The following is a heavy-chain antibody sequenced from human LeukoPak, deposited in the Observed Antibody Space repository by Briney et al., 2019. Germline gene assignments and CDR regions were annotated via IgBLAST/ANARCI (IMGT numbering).Heavy chain of an antibody. J-gene: IGHJ6*03. CDR2: ISTYNGNT. Sequence: GASVKVSCKASGGTFSSYAISWVRQAPGQGLEWMGWISTYNGNTNYAQKLQGRVTMTTDTSTSIAYMELRSLRSDDTVVYYCAREGSPFYYYYMDVWGKATTVTVSS. D-gene: IGHD2-15*01. CDR3: AREGSPFYYYYMDV. V-gene: IGHV1-18*01. CDR1: GGTFSSYA.